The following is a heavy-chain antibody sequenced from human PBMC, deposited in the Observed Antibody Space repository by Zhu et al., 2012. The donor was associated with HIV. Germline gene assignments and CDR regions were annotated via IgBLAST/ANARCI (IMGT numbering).Heavy chain of an antibody. D-gene: IGHD1-14*01. V-gene: IGHV4-34*02. CDR1: GASFNDYY. Sequence: QVRLEQWGAGQVRTSETLSLTCAVYGASFNDYYWSWIRQSPGRGLEWIGEINHNGATTYKTSLKSRVTMSVDTSKNQFSLKLRSVTATDAATYFCVGHRSHFGFWGQGTPVIVSS. CDR3: VGHRSHFGF. J-gene: IGHJ4*01. CDR2: INHNGAT.